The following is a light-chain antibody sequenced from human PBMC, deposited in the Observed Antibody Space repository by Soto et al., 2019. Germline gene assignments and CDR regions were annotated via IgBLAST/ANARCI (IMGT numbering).Light chain of an antibody. V-gene: IGLV2-14*01. CDR3: SSYTGSNTWM. CDR1: SSDIGAYKY. CDR2: EVN. Sequence: QSVLTQPASVSGSPGQPITISCSGTSSDIGAYKYVSWYQQHPGKVPKLMIYEVNNRPSGVSDRFSGSKSGNTAFLTISGLQAGDEADYYCSSYTGSNTWMFGGGTKVTVL. J-gene: IGLJ3*02.